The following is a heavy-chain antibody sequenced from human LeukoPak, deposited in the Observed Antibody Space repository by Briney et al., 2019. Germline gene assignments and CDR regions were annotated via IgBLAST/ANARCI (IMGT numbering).Heavy chain of an antibody. Sequence: QPGGSLRRSCAASGFTLTSYWMSWVRQAPRKGLEWVANIKQDGSEKYYVDSVKGRFTISRDNAKNSLYLQMNSLRAEDTAVYYCARDYSGSYYFGCYYYYMDVWGKGTTVTVSS. CDR2: IKQDGSEK. V-gene: IGHV3-7*01. CDR3: ARDYSGSYYFGCYYYYMDV. D-gene: IGHD1-26*01. J-gene: IGHJ6*03. CDR1: GFTLTSYW.